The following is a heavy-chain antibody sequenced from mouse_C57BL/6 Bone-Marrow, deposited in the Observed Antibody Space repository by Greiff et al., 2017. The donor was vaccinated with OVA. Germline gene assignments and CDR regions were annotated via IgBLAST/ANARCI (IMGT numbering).Heavy chain of an antibody. CDR2: ISYSGNT. V-gene: IGHV3-1*01. J-gene: IGHJ3*01. CDR3: ARAPINWDGTWFAY. Sequence: EVMLVESGPGMVKPSQSLSLTCTVTGYSITSCYDWHWIRHFPGNKLEWMGYISYSGNTNYNPSLKNQISFTQDTSKNHFFLKLNSVTTEDTATYYCARAPINWDGTWFAYWGQGTLVTVSA. CDR1: GYSITSCYD. D-gene: IGHD4-1*01.